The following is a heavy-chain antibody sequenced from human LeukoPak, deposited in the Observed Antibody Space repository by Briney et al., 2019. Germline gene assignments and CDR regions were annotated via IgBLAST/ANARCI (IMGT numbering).Heavy chain of an antibody. J-gene: IGHJ2*01. CDR3: ARGSWDLYSHGPHWYSDI. CDR1: RGSFSGFF. Sequence: PSETLSLTCAVYRGSFSGFFWTWVRQPPGKGLEWIGDITPGGSTNYNSSLKSRLSMSLDSSRAQFSLKLSLVTAAHTPVYYCARGSWDLYSHGPHWYSDICGLGTLFIVSS. V-gene: IGHV4-34*01. CDR2: ITPGGST. D-gene: IGHD5-18*01.